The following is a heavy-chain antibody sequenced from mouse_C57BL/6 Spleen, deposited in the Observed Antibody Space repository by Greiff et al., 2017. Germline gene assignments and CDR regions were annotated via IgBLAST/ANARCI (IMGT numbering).Heavy chain of an antibody. Sequence: EVQVVESEGGLVQPGSSMKLSCTASGFTFSDYYMAWVRQVPEKGLEWVSNINYDGSSTYYLDSLKSRFIISRDNAKNILYLQMSSLKSEDTATYYCARDRHYYGSSYLWYFDYWGQGTTLTVSS. CDR3: ARDRHYYGSSYLWYFDY. D-gene: IGHD1-1*01. CDR1: GFTFSDYY. CDR2: INYDGSST. V-gene: IGHV5-16*01. J-gene: IGHJ2*01.